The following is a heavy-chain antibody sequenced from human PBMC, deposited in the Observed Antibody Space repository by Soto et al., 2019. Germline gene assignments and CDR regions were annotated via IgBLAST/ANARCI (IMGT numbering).Heavy chain of an antibody. V-gene: IGHV4-39*07. CDR2: AYYSGST. D-gene: IGHD2-15*01. CDR1: GGSLSSSRYS. J-gene: IGHJ4*02. Sequence: SETLSLTCTVSGGSLSSSRYSWGWIRQPPGKGLEWIGSAYYSGSTYYNPSIKSRVTISVDTSKNQFSLKLSSMTAAATAVHYCASYEYGGSLPLDYWGQGTLVTVSS. CDR3: ASYEYGGSLPLDY.